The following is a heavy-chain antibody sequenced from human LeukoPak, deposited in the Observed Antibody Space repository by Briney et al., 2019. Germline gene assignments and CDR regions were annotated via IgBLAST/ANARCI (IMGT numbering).Heavy chain of an antibody. V-gene: IGHV1-69*01. Sequence: GSSVKVSCKASGGTFSSYAISWVRQAPGQGLEWMGGIIPIFGTANYAQKFQGRVTITADESTSTAYMELSSLRSEDTAVYYCARSGWECSGGSCYLDYWGQGTLVTVSS. CDR2: IIPIFGTA. D-gene: IGHD2-15*01. CDR1: GGTFSSYA. J-gene: IGHJ4*02. CDR3: ARSGWECSGGSCYLDY.